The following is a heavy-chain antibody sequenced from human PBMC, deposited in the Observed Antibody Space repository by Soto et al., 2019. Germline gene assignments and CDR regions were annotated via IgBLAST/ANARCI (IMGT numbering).Heavy chain of an antibody. CDR3: ARRHDDFWSGYSMDV. V-gene: IGHV5-10-1*01. D-gene: IGHD3-3*01. CDR1: GYSFTSYW. CDR2: IDPSDSYT. Sequence: PGESLKISCKGSGYSFTSYWISWVRQMPGKGLEWMGRIDPSDSYTNYSPSFQGHVTISADKSISTAYLQWSSLKASDTAMYYCARRHDDFWSGYSMDVWGQGTTVTVFS. J-gene: IGHJ6*02.